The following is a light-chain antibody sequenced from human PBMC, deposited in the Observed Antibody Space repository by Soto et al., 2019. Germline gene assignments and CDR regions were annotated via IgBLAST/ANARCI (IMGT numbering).Light chain of an antibody. CDR1: QSISNY. V-gene: IGKV1-5*03. CDR2: SAS. Sequence: DIQMTQSPSTLSASVGDRVTITCRASQSISNYLAWYQQKPGKAPNLLIYSASTLEVGVPSRFSGSGSGTEFTLTISSLQPDDFATYYCQQYNSYSWTFGQGTKVEIK. J-gene: IGKJ1*01. CDR3: QQYNSYSWT.